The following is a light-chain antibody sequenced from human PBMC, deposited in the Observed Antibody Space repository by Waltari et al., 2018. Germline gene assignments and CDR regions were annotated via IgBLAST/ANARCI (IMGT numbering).Light chain of an antibody. V-gene: IGLV3-1*01. J-gene: IGLJ2*01. CDR1: KLGDKY. CDR2: QDT. Sequence: SYELTQPPSVSVSPGQTASITCSGNKLGDKYACWYQQKPGKSPVVVLYQDTKRPSGIPGRSSGSNSGNTATLTISGTQAMDEADYYCQAWDTSTYHVVFGGGTKLTVL. CDR3: QAWDTSTYHVV.